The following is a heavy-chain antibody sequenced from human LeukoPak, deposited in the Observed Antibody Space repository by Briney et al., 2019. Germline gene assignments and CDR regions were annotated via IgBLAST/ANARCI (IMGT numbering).Heavy chain of an antibody. CDR3: ARGAYSSSWYGARHNWFDP. CDR1: GDSVSSNSAA. J-gene: IGHJ5*02. D-gene: IGHD6-13*01. V-gene: IGHV6-1*01. CDR2: TYYRSKWYN. Sequence: SQTLSLTCAISGDSVSSNSAAWNWIRQSPSRGLEWLGRTYYRSKWYNDYAVSVKSRITINPDTSKNQFSLQLNSVTPEDTAVYYCARGAYSSSWYGARHNWFDPWGQGTLVTVSS.